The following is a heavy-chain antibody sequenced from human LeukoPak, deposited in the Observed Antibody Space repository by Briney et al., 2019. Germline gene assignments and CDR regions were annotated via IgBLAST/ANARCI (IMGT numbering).Heavy chain of an antibody. J-gene: IGHJ4*02. CDR3: ASCSSTSCYYRGMDY. D-gene: IGHD2-2*01. Sequence: SETLSLTCTVSGGSISSYYWSWIRQPPGKGLEWIGYIYYSGSTNYNPSPKSRVTISVDTSKNQFSLKLSSVTAADTAVYYCASCSSTSCYYRGMDYWGQGTLVTVSS. CDR1: GGSISSYY. CDR2: IYYSGST. V-gene: IGHV4-59*01.